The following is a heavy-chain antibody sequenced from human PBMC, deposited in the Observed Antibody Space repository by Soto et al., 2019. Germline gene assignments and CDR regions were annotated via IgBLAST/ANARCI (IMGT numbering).Heavy chain of an antibody. Sequence: QVQLVESGGGVVQPGRSLRLSCAASGFTFSSYGMHWVRQAPGKGLEWVAVIWYDGSDKFYADSVKGRFTISRDNSKNTLYLQMNSLRAEDTAVYYCERGDDYSNPFHFDYRGQGTLVTVSS. CDR1: GFTFSSYG. V-gene: IGHV3-33*01. CDR2: IWYDGSDK. CDR3: ERGDDYSNPFHFDY. J-gene: IGHJ4*02. D-gene: IGHD4-4*01.